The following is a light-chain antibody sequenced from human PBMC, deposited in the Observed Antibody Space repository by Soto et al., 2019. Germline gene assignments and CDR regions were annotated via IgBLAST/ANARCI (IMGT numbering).Light chain of an antibody. Sequence: IVMTQSPATLSVSPGEGVTLSCRASENVGTNLAWYQQKPGQAPRLLMYGSSTRATGIPATFSGSGCGTEFTLTIRSLKSEEFAVYYGRQYNNWGISFGGGTKVDIK. CDR2: GSS. CDR1: ENVGTN. J-gene: IGKJ4*01. V-gene: IGKV3D-15*01. CDR3: RQYNNWGIS.